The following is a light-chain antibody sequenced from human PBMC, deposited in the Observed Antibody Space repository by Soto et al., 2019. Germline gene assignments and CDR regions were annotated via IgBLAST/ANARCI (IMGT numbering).Light chain of an antibody. CDR2: AAS. CDR1: RSFASSY. J-gene: IGKJ2*01. Sequence: EVVLTQSPGTLSLSPGERATLSCRASRSFASSYLAWYQQKPGQAPRLLIFAASIMATGVSDRFSGSGSGTDFTLIISRLEPEDSAVYYCQQYGSSPPYTFGQGTKLEIK. CDR3: QQYGSSPPYT. V-gene: IGKV3-20*01.